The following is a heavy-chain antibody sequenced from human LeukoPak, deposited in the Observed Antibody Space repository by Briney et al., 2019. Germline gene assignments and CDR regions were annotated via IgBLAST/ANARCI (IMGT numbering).Heavy chain of an antibody. Sequence: SETLSLTCAVYGGSFSGYYWSWIRQPPGKGPEWIGEINHSGSTNYNPSLKSRVTISVDTSKNQFSLKLSSVTAADTAVYYCARAGYCSSTSCYRYWFDPWGQGTLVTVSS. D-gene: IGHD2-2*02. CDR2: INHSGST. CDR1: GGSFSGYY. V-gene: IGHV4-34*01. J-gene: IGHJ5*02. CDR3: ARAGYCSSTSCYRYWFDP.